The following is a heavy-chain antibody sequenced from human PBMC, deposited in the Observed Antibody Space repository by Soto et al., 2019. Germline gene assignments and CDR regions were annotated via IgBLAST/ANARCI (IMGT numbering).Heavy chain of an antibody. D-gene: IGHD3-22*01. V-gene: IGHV1-69*13. J-gene: IGHJ4*02. CDR2: IIPIFGTA. CDR1: GGTFSSYA. Sequence: ASVKVSCKASGGTFSSYAISWVRQAPGQGLEWMGGIIPIFGTANYAQKFQGRVTITADESTSTAYMELSSLRSEDTAVYYCASGDSSGYYPPGYWGQGTLVTVSS. CDR3: ASGDSSGYYPPGY.